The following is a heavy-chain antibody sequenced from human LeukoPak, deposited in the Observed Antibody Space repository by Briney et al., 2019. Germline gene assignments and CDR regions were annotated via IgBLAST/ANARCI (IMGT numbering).Heavy chain of an antibody. CDR3: AREVRGDAFDI. CDR2: IYYSGST. CDR1: GGSISSYY. J-gene: IGHJ3*02. Sequence: SETLSLTYTVSGGSISSYYWSWIRQPPGKGLEWIGYIYYSGSTNYNPSLKSRVTISVDTSKNQFSLKLSSVTAADTAVYYCAREVRGDAFDIWGQGTMVTVSS. V-gene: IGHV4-59*01. D-gene: IGHD3-16*01.